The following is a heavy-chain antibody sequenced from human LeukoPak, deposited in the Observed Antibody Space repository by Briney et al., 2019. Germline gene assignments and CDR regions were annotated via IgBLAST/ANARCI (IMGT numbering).Heavy chain of an antibody. CDR3: AIRGYYDFWSGFDY. CDR2: IYYSGST. Sequence: SETLSLTCTVSGGSISSSNYYWGWIRQPSRKGLEWIRSIYYSGSTYSNPSLKSRVTISVDTSKNQFSLRLSSVTAADTAVYYRAIRGYYDFWSGFDYWGQGTLVTVSS. D-gene: IGHD3-3*01. CDR1: GGSISSSNYY. V-gene: IGHV4-39*01. J-gene: IGHJ4*02.